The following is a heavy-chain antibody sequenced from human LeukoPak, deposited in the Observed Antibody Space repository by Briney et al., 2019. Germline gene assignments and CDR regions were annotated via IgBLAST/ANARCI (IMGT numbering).Heavy chain of an antibody. CDR1: GYTFTSYG. D-gene: IGHD6-19*01. V-gene: IGHV1-18*01. CDR2: ISAYNGNT. Sequence: ASVKVSCKASGYTFTSYGISWARQAPGQGLEWMGWISAYNGNTNYAQKLQGRVTMTTDTSTSTAYMELRSLRSDDTAVYYCARTLAGPFYYYYYYGMDVWGQGTTVTVSS. J-gene: IGHJ6*02. CDR3: ARTLAGPFYYYYYYGMDV.